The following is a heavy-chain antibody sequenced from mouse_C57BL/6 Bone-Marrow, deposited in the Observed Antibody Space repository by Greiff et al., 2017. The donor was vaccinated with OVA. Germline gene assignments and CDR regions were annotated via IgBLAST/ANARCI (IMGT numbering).Heavy chain of an antibody. CDR2: ISDGGSYT. D-gene: IGHD1-1*01. V-gene: IGHV5-4*01. J-gene: IGHJ4*01. CDR3: ARHPYYYGSSYLDY. Sequence: EVQVVESGGGLVKPGGSLKLSCAASGFTFSSYAMSWVRQTPEKRLEWVATISDGGSYTYYPDNVKGRFTISRDNAKNNLYLQMSHLKSADTAMYYCARHPYYYGSSYLDYWDQGTSVTVSS. CDR1: GFTFSSYA.